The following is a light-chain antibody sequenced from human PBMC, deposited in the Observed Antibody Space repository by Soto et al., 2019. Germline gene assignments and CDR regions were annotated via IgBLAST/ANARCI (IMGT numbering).Light chain of an antibody. CDR2: DTS. Sequence: QAVVTQEPSLTVSPGGTVTLTCGSSTGAVTSGHYPFWFQQKPGQAPRTVIYDTSNKHSWTPARFSGSLLGGKAAPTLSGAQPEDEAEYYCLLSYSGPRVFGGGTKLTVL. CDR1: TGAVTSGHY. V-gene: IGLV7-46*01. CDR3: LLSYSGPRV. J-gene: IGLJ2*01.